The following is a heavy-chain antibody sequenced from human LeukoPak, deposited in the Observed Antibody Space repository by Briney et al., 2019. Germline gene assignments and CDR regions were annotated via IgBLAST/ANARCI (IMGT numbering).Heavy chain of an antibody. V-gene: IGHV4-34*01. CDR2: INDSGST. Sequence: PSETLSLTCAVYGGAFSGYYWSWIRQTPEKGLEWIGEINDSGSTKSNPSLESRVTMSLDTIRKQFSLKLKSLTGADTAVYYCTRGHIVSSNFYYFEYWGRGTLVTVSS. CDR3: TRGHIVSSNFYYFEY. CDR1: GGAFSGYY. J-gene: IGHJ4*02. D-gene: IGHD2-21*01.